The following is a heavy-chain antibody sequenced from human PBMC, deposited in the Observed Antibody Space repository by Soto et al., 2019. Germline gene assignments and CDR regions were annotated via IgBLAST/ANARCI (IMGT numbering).Heavy chain of an antibody. CDR3: AKDPYYYGSGSPTAFDI. V-gene: IGHV3-23*01. J-gene: IGHJ3*02. Sequence: ISGSGGSTYYADSVKGRFTISRDNSKNTLYLQMNSLRAEDTAVYYCAKDPYYYGSGSPTAFDIWGQGTMVTVSS. CDR2: ISGSGGST. D-gene: IGHD3-10*01.